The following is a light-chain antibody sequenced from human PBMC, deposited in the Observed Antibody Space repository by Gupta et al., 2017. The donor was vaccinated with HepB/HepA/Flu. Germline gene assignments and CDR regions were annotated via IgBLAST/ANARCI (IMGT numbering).Light chain of an antibody. J-gene: IGKJ1*01. CDR3: QQHVTLPWS. CDR2: GTS. V-gene: IGKV3-20*01. Sequence: IVLTQSPGTLSLSPGERATLSCRASQSVSSIYLAWYQQKPGQAPRLLIYGTSSRATGIPDRFSGSGSGTDFTLTISRLEPEDFAVYFCQQHVTLPWSFGQVTKVDFK. CDR1: QSVSSIY.